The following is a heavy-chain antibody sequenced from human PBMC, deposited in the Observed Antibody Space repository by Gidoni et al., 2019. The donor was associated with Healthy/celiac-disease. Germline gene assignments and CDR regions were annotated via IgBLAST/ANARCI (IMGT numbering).Heavy chain of an antibody. CDR2: ISGSGGST. J-gene: IGHJ4*02. CDR1: GLPFSSYA. CDR3: AYTIFGVVTAPGVY. D-gene: IGHD3-3*01. Sequence: EVQLLESGGGLVQPGGSLRLSCAAAGLPFSSYAMSWVRQAPGKGLEWVSAISGSGGSTYYADSVKGRFTISRDNSKNTLYLQMNSLRAEDTAVYYCAYTIFGVVTAPGVYWGQGTLVTVSS. V-gene: IGHV3-23*01.